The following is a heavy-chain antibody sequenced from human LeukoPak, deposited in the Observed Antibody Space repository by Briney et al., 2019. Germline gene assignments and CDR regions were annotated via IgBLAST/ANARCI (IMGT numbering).Heavy chain of an antibody. J-gene: IGHJ5*02. Sequence: GGSLRLSCAASGFTFSSYGMHWVRQAPGKGLEWVAVISYDGSNKYYADSVKGRFTISRDNSKNTLYLQMNSLRAEDTAVYYCARRFWSGYSGVTFDPWGQGTLVTVSS. CDR1: GFTFSSYG. CDR3: ARRFWSGYSGVTFDP. D-gene: IGHD3-3*01. CDR2: ISYDGSNK. V-gene: IGHV3-30*03.